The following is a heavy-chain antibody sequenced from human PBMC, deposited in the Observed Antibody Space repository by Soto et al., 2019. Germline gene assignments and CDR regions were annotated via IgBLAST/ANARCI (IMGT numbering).Heavy chain of an antibody. V-gene: IGHV4-34*01. CDR3: ARGFCSGGSCYSNKGVSGFDP. D-gene: IGHD2-15*01. Sequence: QVQLQQWGAGLLKPSETLSLTCAVYGGSFSGYYWSWIRQPPGKGLEWIGEINHSGSTNYNPSLKSLVTISVDTSKNQFSLKLSSVTAADTAVYYCARGFCSGGSCYSNKGVSGFDPWGQGTLVTVSS. CDR2: INHSGST. J-gene: IGHJ5*02. CDR1: GGSFSGYY.